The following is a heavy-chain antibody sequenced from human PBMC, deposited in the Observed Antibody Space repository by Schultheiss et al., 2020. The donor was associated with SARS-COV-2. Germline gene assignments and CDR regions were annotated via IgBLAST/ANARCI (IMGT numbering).Heavy chain of an antibody. J-gene: IGHJ4*02. CDR1: GFTFGNYA. D-gene: IGHD2-21*02. CDR2: ISDSGGNT. V-gene: IGHV3-23*01. CDR3: AREDSDPLLDH. Sequence: GESLKISCAASGFTFGNYAMSWVRQAPGKGLESVSIISDSGGNTYHADSVKGRFTIFRDNAKNSLYLQMNSLRVDDTAVYYCAREDSDPLLDHWGQGTLVTVSS.